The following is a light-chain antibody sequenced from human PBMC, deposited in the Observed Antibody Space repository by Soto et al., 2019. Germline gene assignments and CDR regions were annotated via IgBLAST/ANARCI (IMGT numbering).Light chain of an antibody. CDR1: SSDVGGYNY. J-gene: IGLJ1*01. CDR2: EVT. Sequence: QSVLTQSASVSGSPGQSITISCTGTSSDVGGYNYVSWYQLHPGKAPKLILYEVTNRPSGVSDRFSGSKSGNTASLTISGLQAEDEADYYCSSYTSGTAYVFGTGTKVTVL. V-gene: IGLV2-14*01. CDR3: SSYTSGTAYV.